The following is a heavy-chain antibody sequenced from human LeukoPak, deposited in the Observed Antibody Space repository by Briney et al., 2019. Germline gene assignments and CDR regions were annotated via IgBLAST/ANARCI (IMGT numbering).Heavy chain of an antibody. CDR1: GFTFSSYA. CDR2: ISGSGGST. J-gene: IGHJ5*02. Sequence: QPGGSLRLSCAASGFTFSSYAMSWVRQAPGKGLEWVSAISGSGGSTYYADSVKGRFTISRDNSKNTLYLQMNSLRAEDTAVYYCAKDQGCCYYGSGDNWFDPWGQGTLVTVSS. CDR3: AKDQGCCYYGSGDNWFDP. V-gene: IGHV3-23*01. D-gene: IGHD3-10*01.